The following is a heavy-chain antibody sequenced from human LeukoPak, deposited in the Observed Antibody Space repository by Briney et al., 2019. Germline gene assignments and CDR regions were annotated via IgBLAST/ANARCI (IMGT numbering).Heavy chain of an antibody. V-gene: IGHV4-34*01. Sequence: PSETLSLTCAVYGGSFSGYHWSWLRQPPGKGLEWIGEINHSGSTNYNPSLKSRVTISVDTSKNQFSLKLSPVTAADTAVYYCARGGGGYCSGGSCLNPDWFDPWGQGTLVTVSS. D-gene: IGHD2-15*01. CDR2: INHSGST. CDR1: GGSFSGYH. CDR3: ARGGGGYCSGGSCLNPDWFDP. J-gene: IGHJ5*02.